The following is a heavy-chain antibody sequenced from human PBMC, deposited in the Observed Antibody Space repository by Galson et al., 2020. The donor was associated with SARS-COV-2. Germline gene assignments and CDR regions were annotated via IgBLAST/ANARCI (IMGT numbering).Heavy chain of an antibody. Sequence: GSLRLSCVASGFSFSDYEMEWVRQAPGKGLEWLSYISSTGNTVYYADSVKGRITTSRDNAKNSLFLQINSLRAEDTAVYYCARGMAYFDWWGQGTLVTVAS. CDR1: GFSFSDYE. V-gene: IGHV3-48*03. J-gene: IGHJ4*02. CDR2: ISSTGNTV. CDR3: ARGMAYFDW.